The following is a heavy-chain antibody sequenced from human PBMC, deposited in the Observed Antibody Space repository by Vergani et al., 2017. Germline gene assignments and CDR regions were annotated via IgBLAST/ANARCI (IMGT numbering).Heavy chain of an antibody. CDR3: AKAYTTASYYYYYMDV. J-gene: IGHJ6*03. CDR1: GFTFTNFA. CDR2: ISGSGGFT. Sequence: EVQLLESGGNLVQPGGSLRLSCAASGFTFTNFAMTWVRQAPGEGLEWVSGISGSGGFTYYADSVKGRFTISRDNSKNTLYLQMNSLRAEDTAVYYCAKAYTTASYYYYYMDVWGKGTTVTVSS. D-gene: IGHD1-1*01. V-gene: IGHV3-23*01.